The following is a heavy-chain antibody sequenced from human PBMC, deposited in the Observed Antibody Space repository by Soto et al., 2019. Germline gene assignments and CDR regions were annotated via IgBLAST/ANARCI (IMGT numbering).Heavy chain of an antibody. D-gene: IGHD1-26*01. CDR3: ARGRGVGTTPAEYFQH. CDR2: ISYDGSYI. Sequence: QVQLVESGGGVVQPGRSLRLSCAASGFTFSRYALHWVRQAPGKGLEWVAVISYDGSYIYYADSVKGRFTISRDNSKNTLYLQMNSLRPEDTALYYCARGRGVGTTPAEYFQHWGQGTLVTVSS. V-gene: IGHV3-30-3*01. CDR1: GFTFSRYA. J-gene: IGHJ1*01.